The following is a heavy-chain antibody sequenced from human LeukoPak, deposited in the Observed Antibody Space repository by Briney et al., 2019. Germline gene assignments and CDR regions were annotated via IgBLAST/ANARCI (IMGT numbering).Heavy chain of an antibody. CDR2: IYPGDSRT. Sequence: GESLKISCKGSGYSFPSYWIAWVRQMPGKGLEYMGIIYPGDSRTTHSPSFQGQVTISADKSISTAFLQWSSLKASDTAVYYCARHLSSVTSCPNYWGQGTLVTVSS. D-gene: IGHD2-2*01. CDR3: ARHLSSVTSCPNY. J-gene: IGHJ4*02. CDR1: GYSFPSYW. V-gene: IGHV5-51*01.